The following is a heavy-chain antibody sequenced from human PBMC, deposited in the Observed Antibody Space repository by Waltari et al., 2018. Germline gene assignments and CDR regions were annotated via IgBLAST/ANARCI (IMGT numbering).Heavy chain of an antibody. D-gene: IGHD6-25*01. CDR3: VREAYLAAGFDF. J-gene: IGHJ4*02. Sequence: EVQLVETGGGFIQTGGSLRVSCAAAGFVVRGNFMHWVRQAPGKGLEWVSLVNSAGNSFYADAVKGRFTISRDTSKNTLYLQMNSLRVEDTVMYYCVREAYLAAGFDFWGQGTPVTVSS. V-gene: IGHV3-53*02. CDR2: VNSAGNS. CDR1: GFVVRGNF.